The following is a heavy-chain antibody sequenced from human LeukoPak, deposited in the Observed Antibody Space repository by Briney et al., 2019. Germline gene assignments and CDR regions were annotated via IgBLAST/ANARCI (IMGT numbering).Heavy chain of an antibody. CDR3: ARAGIAAAGTNRYFDL. CDR2: IYHSGST. D-gene: IGHD6-13*01. CDR1: GGSISSSNW. J-gene: IGHJ2*01. Sequence: SETLSLTCAVSGGSISSSNWWSWVRQPPGQGLEWIGEIYHSGSTNYNPSLKSRVTISVDKSKNQFSLKLSSVTAADTAVYYCARAGIAAAGTNRYFDLWGRGTLVTVSS. V-gene: IGHV4-4*02.